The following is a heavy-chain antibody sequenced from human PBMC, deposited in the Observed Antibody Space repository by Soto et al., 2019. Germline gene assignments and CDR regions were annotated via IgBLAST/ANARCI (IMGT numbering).Heavy chain of an antibody. J-gene: IGHJ5*01. D-gene: IGHD3-22*01. CDR2: ISPKNGNT. CDR1: GYTFTDYL. V-gene: IGHV1-18*01. CDR3: ARLAPYTDNGYNSFDS. Sequence: QVQLAQSGAEVKNPGASVKVSCKASGYTFTDYLISWVRQAPGQGLEWVGWISPKNGNTQYAQRRLQGRVTMTTDTSTRSAYTELMGLRYADTAVSYCARLAPYTDNGYNSFDSWGRGTLFTFGS.